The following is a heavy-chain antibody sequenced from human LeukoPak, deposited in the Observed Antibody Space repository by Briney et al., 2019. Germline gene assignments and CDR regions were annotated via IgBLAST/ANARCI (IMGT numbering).Heavy chain of an antibody. CDR2: VSYSGST. CDR3: ARHRQYDADAFDV. Sequence: SETLSLTCTVSGGSLSSYYWSWIRQPPGKALEWIGYVSYSGSTKYSPSLKSRVTMSVDTSKNQFSLKLRSVTAADTAVYYCARHRQYDADAFDVWGQGTVVPVSS. V-gene: IGHV4-59*08. CDR1: GGSLSSYY. J-gene: IGHJ3*01. D-gene: IGHD2/OR15-2a*01.